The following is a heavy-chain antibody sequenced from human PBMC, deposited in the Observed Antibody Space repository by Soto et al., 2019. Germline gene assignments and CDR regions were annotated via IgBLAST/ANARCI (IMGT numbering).Heavy chain of an antibody. Sequence: SETLSLTCAVYGGSFSGYYWSWIRQPPGKGLEWIGEINHSGSTNYNPSLKSRVTISVDTSKNQFSLKLSSVTAADTAVYYCARGMGYHDILTGYSPPSYYYYYGMDVWGQGTTVTVS. J-gene: IGHJ6*02. CDR3: ARGMGYHDILTGYSPPSYYYYYGMDV. CDR1: GGSFSGYY. D-gene: IGHD3-9*01. CDR2: INHSGST. V-gene: IGHV4-34*01.